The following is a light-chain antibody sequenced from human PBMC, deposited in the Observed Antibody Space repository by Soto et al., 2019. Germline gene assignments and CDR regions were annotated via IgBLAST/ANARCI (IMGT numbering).Light chain of an antibody. CDR3: QQYGSSPLT. V-gene: IGKV3-20*01. J-gene: IGKJ4*01. Sequence: ETVLTQSPGTLSLSPGERATVSCRASQSVSSSYLAWYQQKPGQAPRLLIYGASSRATGIPDRFSGSGSGTDFTLTISRLEPEDFAVYYCQQYGSSPLTFGGGTKVDI. CDR1: QSVSSSY. CDR2: GAS.